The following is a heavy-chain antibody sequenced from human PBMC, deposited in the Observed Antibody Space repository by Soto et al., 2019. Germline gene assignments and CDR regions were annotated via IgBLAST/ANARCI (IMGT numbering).Heavy chain of an antibody. V-gene: IGHV1-8*01. D-gene: IGHD3-16*01. J-gene: IGHJ4*02. CDR3: TRTRPHWGEFDY. CDR2: MSPNSGDT. Sequence: ASVTVSCQASGYTFANYVFHRVRQATGKGLEWLGRMSPNSGDTGYAQKFQGRVTMTKNTSIRTAYMELSSLTSEDTVVYYCTRTRPHWGEFDYWGQGTPGTVSS. CDR1: GYTFANYV.